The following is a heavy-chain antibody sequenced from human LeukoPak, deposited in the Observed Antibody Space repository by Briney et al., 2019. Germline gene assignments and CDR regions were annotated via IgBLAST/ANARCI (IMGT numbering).Heavy chain of an antibody. V-gene: IGHV1-46*01. Sequence: ASVKVSCKSSGYTFTSYYMHLVRQAPGQGLELMGIINPSSGSTSYAQKFQGRVTMTRDTSKSTVYMELSSLRSEDTAVYYCARDLHYYDSSGAFDIWGQGTMVTVSS. CDR2: INPSSGST. CDR1: GYTFTSYY. CDR3: ARDLHYYDSSGAFDI. D-gene: IGHD3-22*01. J-gene: IGHJ3*02.